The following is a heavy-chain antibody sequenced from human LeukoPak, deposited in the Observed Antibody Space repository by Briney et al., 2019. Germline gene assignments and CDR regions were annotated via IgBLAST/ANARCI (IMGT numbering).Heavy chain of an antibody. CDR2: TSGNGAKT. V-gene: IGHV3-23*01. CDR3: AKDFGWPFDY. J-gene: IGHJ4*02. CDR1: GFSFSTYA. D-gene: IGHD6-19*01. Sequence: PGGSLRLSCAASGFSFSTYALSWVRQAPGKGLEGVSATSGNGAKTYYADSVRGRFTISRDNSKNTLYLQMNSLRAEDTAVYYCAKDFGWPFDYWGQGTLVTVSS.